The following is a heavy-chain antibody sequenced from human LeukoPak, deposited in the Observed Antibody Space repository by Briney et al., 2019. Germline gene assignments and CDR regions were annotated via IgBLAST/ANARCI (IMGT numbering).Heavy chain of an antibody. D-gene: IGHD2-2*01. CDR2: IYYTGST. Sequence: PSETLSLTCHVSGGSISSYYWSWIRQPPGKGLEWIGYIYYTGSTEYHPSLKSRVTISLDTSKNQFSLKLTSVTAADTAVYYCARVYQSAEYYFDYWGQGNLVSVSS. CDR3: ARVYQSAEYYFDY. V-gene: IGHV4-59*01. CDR1: GGSISSYY. J-gene: IGHJ4*02.